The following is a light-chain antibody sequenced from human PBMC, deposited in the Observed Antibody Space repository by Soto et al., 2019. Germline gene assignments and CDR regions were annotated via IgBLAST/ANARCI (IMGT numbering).Light chain of an antibody. J-gene: IGLJ1*01. V-gene: IGLV2-14*03. CDR2: DAS. CDR1: SSDVGGYNY. Sequence: QSALTQPASVSGSPGQSITISCTGTSSDVGGYNYVSWYQQYPGKAPKLMIYDASSRPSGVSNRFSGSKSGNTASLTISGLQAEDEADYHCSSYTPSSTYVFGTGTKLTVL. CDR3: SSYTPSSTYV.